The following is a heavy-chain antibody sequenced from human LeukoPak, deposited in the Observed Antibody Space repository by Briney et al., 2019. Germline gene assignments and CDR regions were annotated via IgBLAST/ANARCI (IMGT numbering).Heavy chain of an antibody. J-gene: IGHJ3*02. D-gene: IGHD3-3*01. V-gene: IGHV3-33*01. Sequence: GGSLRLSWAAAAFTFSRYCMHWVRQAPGKGLEWVAVIWYDGTNEYYADSVKGRFTISRDNSRNTLYLQMSRLRAEDTALYYCVRDLDHNDFWSGYWPDAFDSWGQGTMVFVSS. CDR1: AFTFSRYC. CDR3: VRDLDHNDFWSGYWPDAFDS. CDR2: IWYDGTNE.